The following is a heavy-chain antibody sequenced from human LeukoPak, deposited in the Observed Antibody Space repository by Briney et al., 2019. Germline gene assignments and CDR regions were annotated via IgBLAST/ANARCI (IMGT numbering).Heavy chain of an antibody. J-gene: IGHJ4*02. Sequence: GGSLRLSCTASGFTFSNFWMGWVRQAPGKGLEWVANIKQDETEKFYLGSVKGRFTISRDNAKNSLYLQMNSLRAEDTAVYYCAKDGGLWVSAHWGDSWGRGTLVTVSS. V-gene: IGHV3-7*03. CDR1: GFTFSNFW. D-gene: IGHD7-27*01. CDR2: IKQDETEK. CDR3: AKDGGLWVSAHWGDS.